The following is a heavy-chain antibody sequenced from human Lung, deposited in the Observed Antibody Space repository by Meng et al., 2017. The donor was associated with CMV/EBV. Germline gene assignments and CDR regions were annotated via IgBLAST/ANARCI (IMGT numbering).Heavy chain of an antibody. Sequence: SETLSLTCTVSGGSISSSAYYWSWIRQHPGKGLEWIGYIYYSGSTYYNPSLKSRVTISVDTSNTQFSLTLSSVTAADTAVYYCARGPTPTISEGWLDPWGQGXLVTVSS. CDR3: ARGPTPTISEGWLDP. J-gene: IGHJ5*02. CDR1: GGSISSSAYY. V-gene: IGHV4-31*03. CDR2: IYYSGST. D-gene: IGHD3-3*01.